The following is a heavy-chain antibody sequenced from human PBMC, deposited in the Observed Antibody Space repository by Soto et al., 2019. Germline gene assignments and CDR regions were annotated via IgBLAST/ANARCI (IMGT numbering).Heavy chain of an antibody. J-gene: IGHJ4*02. CDR2: LSGSGDNT. D-gene: IGHD6-19*01. CDR1: GFTISNYA. CDR3: TRSRGWYTFDY. V-gene: IGHV3-23*01. Sequence: EVQLLESGGGLVQPGGSLRLSCAASGFTISNYAMGWVRQAPGKGLEWVSSLSGSGDNTYYADSVKGRVTISRDNSSDNSKNPLYLQMNSLTAEDTAVYYCTRSRGWYTFDYWGQGTLVTVSS.